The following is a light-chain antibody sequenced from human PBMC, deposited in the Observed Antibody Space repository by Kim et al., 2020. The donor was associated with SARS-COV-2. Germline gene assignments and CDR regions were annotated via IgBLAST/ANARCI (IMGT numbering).Light chain of an antibody. Sequence: LSPGDRATLSCRASQSVASNYLAWYQQKPGQAPRLLIYDAFTRATGISDRFSGSGSGTDFTLTISRLEPEDFAVYYCQQYGSSPCTFGQGTKLEI. CDR2: DAF. CDR3: QQYGSSPCT. V-gene: IGKV3-20*01. CDR1: QSVASNY. J-gene: IGKJ2*02.